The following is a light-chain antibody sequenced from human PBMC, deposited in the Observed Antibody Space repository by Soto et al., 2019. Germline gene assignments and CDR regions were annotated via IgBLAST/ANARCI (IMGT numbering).Light chain of an antibody. CDR2: DAS. V-gene: IGKV3-15*01. CDR1: QSVRSN. CDR3: QQYQDWPRT. Sequence: EIVMTQSPVTLSVSPGERATLSCRASQSVRSNLAWYQQKPGQAPRLLMYDASTRATGIPARFSGSGSRTEFTLTISSLQAEDSAVYYCQQYQDWPRTFGQGTKVDIK. J-gene: IGKJ1*01.